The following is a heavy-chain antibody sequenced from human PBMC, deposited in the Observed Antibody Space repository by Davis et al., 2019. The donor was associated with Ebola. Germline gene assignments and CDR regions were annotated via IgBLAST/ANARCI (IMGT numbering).Heavy chain of an antibody. V-gene: IGHV3-53*01. CDR2: IYSGGST. J-gene: IGHJ6*02. D-gene: IGHD4-17*01. CDR3: ARLPGDFYYYYYGMDV. Sequence: PGGSLRLSCAASGFTVSSNYMSWVRQAPGKGLEWVSVIYSGGSTYYADSVKGRFTISRDNSKNTLYLQMNSLRAEDTAVYYCARLPGDFYYYYYGMDVWGQGTTVTVSS. CDR1: GFTVSSNY.